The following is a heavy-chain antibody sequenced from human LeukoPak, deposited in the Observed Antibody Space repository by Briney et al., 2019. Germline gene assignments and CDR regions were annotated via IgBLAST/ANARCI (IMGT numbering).Heavy chain of an antibody. CDR3: ARDIVVVVAATRRTDAFDI. D-gene: IGHD2-15*01. J-gene: IGHJ3*02. CDR1: GGSFSGYY. V-gene: IGHV4-34*01. Sequence: SETLSLTCAVYGGSFSGYYWSWIRQPPGKGLEWIGEINHSGSTNYNPSLKSRVTISVDTSKNQFSLKLSSVTAADTAVYYCARDIVVVVAATRRTDAFDIWGQGTMVTVSS. CDR2: INHSGST.